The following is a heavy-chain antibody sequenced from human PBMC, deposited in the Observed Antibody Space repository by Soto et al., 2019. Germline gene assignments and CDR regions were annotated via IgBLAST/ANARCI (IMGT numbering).Heavy chain of an antibody. CDR1: GYSFPDYW. V-gene: IGHV5-51*01. J-gene: IGHJ4*02. Sequence: PGESLKISCQGSGYSFPDYWIGWVRQVPGKGLEWMGIIYPDDSDAKYSPSFQGQVTMSADKSINTAYLQWSSLKASGTGMYFCARDGLSSSTSFDYWGQGTQVTVSS. CDR3: ARDGLSSSTSFDY. D-gene: IGHD2-2*01. CDR2: IYPDDSDA.